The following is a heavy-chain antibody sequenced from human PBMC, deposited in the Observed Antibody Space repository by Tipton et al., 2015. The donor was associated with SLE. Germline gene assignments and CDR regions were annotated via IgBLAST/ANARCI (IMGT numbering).Heavy chain of an antibody. J-gene: IGHJ5*02. CDR3: ARELAFEWLSRHNWFDP. CDR2: ISDSGSS. D-gene: IGHD3-9*01. CDR1: GVSISPYY. Sequence: TLSLTCSVSGVSISPYYWTWIRLPPGRGLEWIGYISDSGSSNYNPSLRSRVTMSVDTSNNQFSLKLSSLTAADTAVYYCARELAFEWLSRHNWFDPWGQGTLVTVSS. V-gene: IGHV4-59*12.